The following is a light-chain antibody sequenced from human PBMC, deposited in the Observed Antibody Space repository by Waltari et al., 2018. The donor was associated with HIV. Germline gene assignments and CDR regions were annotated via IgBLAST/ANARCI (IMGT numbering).Light chain of an antibody. J-gene: IGLJ2*01. CDR3: CSYGGSSTYVV. CDR2: EVS. V-gene: IGLV2-23*02. Sequence: QSALTQPASVSGSPGQSITISCTGTSSDIGTYDLVSWYPPHPGKAPKLIIYEVSERPSGVSNRFSGSKSGNTASLTISGLQAEDETDYYCCSYGGSSTYVVFGGGTKVTVL. CDR1: SSDIGTYDL.